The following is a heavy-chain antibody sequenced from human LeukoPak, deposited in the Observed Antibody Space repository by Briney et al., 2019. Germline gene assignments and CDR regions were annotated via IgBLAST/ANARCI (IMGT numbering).Heavy chain of an antibody. V-gene: IGHV4-34*01. D-gene: IGHD4-17*01. CDR1: GGSFSGYY. CDR2: INHSGST. CDR3: ARGYVEDAPEYYYYGMDV. Sequence: PSETLSLTRAVYGGSFSGYYWSWIRQPPGKGLEWIGEINHSGSTNYNPSLKSRVTISVDTSKNQFSLKLSSVTAADTAVYYCARGYVEDAPEYYYYGMDVWGQGTTVTVSS. J-gene: IGHJ6*02.